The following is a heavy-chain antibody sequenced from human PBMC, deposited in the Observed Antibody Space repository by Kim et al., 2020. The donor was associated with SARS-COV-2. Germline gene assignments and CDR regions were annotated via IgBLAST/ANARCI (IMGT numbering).Heavy chain of an antibody. J-gene: IGHJ6*02. Sequence: SETLSLTCTVSGGSIKSSSYYWGWIRQSPGKRLEWIGYAYYNGNTYYNPSLSSRATISVDTSKKQFSLKLKSVTAADTATYYCARVFSSGYSYSMDVWG. D-gene: IGHD3-3*01. CDR2: AYYNGNT. V-gene: IGHV4-39*01. CDR1: GGSIKSSSYY. CDR3: ARVFSSGYSYSMDV.